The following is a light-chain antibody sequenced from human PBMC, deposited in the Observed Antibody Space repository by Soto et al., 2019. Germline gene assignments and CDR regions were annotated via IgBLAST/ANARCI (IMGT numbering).Light chain of an antibody. Sequence: IGMTQSPATLSVSRGERATLSCRASHRVSNYLAWYQQRPGQAPRLLIYAASTMATGIPARFSGSGSGTEFTLTISSLQSEDFATYYCQQYNNCPLTFGGGTKVDIK. CDR1: HRVSNY. CDR2: AAS. CDR3: QQYNNCPLT. J-gene: IGKJ4*01. V-gene: IGKV3-15*01.